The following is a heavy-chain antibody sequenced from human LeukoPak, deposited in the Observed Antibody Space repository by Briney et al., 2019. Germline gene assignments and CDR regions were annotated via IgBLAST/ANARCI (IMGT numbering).Heavy chain of an antibody. D-gene: IGHD3-9*01. CDR1: GASVSSYY. CDR2: IFYRGTT. J-gene: IGHJ3*02. V-gene: IGHV4-59*02. Sequence: SEALSLTCTVSGASVSSYYWSWIRQAPGKGLEWIGYIFYRGTTDYSPSLNRRVTLSVDTSKNQFSLQLSSLTAADTAVYYCARGLVIRQDDAFDIWGHGTMVTVSS. CDR3: ARGLVIRQDDAFDI.